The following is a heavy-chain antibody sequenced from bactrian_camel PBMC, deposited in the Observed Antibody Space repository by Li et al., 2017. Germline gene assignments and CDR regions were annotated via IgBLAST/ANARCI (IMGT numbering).Heavy chain of an antibody. J-gene: IGHJ4*01. Sequence: VQLVESGGGLVQPGGSLRLSCAASGFPFSHYAMSWVRQAPGKEREGVAAIDPDGTTRYADSVKGRFTISHDGAKNLLFLRMDTLKPEDTAMYYCAIGLHLEAMGSWADADLEYWGQGTQVTVS. CDR2: IDPDGTT. CDR1: GFPFSHYA. CDR3: AIGLHLEAMGSWADADLEY. V-gene: IGHV3S42*01. D-gene: IGHD3*01.